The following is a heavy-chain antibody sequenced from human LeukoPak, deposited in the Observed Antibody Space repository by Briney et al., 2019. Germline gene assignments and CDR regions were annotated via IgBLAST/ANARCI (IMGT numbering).Heavy chain of an antibody. CDR1: GGSFSGYY. Sequence: PSETLSLTCAVYGGSFSGYYWSWIRQPPGKGLEWIGEINHSGSTNYNPSLKSRVTISVDTSKNQFSLKLSSVTAADTAVYYCASKDSSGPYYGMDVWGQGTTVTVSS. CDR3: ASKDSSGPYYGMDV. D-gene: IGHD3-22*01. V-gene: IGHV4-34*01. J-gene: IGHJ6*02. CDR2: INHSGST.